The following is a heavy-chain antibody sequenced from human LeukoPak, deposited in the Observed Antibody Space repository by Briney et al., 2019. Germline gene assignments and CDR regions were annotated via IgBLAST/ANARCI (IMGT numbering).Heavy chain of an antibody. Sequence: KPSETLSLTCAVYGGSFSGYYWSWIRQPPGKGLEWIGEINHSGSTNYYPSLKSRVTISVDTSKNQFSLKLSSVTAADTAVYYCARSLDWLPPLWDWGQGTLVTVSS. J-gene: IGHJ4*02. D-gene: IGHD3/OR15-3a*01. CDR2: INHSGST. V-gene: IGHV4-34*01. CDR3: ARSLDWLPPLWD. CDR1: GGSFSGYY.